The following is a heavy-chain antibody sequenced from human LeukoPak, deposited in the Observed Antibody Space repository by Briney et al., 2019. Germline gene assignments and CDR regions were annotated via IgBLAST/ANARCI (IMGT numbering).Heavy chain of an antibody. Sequence: SETLSLTCTVSGGSISSSSYYWGWIRQPPGKGLEWIGSIHYSGSTYYNPSLKSRVTISVDTSKNQFSLKLSSVTAADTAVYYCASTGSGYYKTYYFDYWGQGTLVTVSS. D-gene: IGHD3-22*01. V-gene: IGHV4-39*07. CDR2: IHYSGST. CDR1: GGSISSSSYY. J-gene: IGHJ4*02. CDR3: ASTGSGYYKTYYFDY.